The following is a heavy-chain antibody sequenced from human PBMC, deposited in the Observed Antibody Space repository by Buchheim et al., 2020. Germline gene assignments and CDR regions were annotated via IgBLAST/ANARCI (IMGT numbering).Heavy chain of an antibody. CDR1: GASVDTSIYY. V-gene: IGHV4-39*01. J-gene: IGHJ4*02. D-gene: IGHD3-3*02. Sequence: QLQMLESGPGLVKPSETLSLTCTISGASVDTSIYYWGWIRQSPGKGLEWIGSIFYGGSTQYNPSLKSRVTISVDMSRNEFTLELTSVTAEDTAVYFCAKSISWYFGDWGQG. CDR2: IFYGGST. CDR3: AKSISWYFGD.